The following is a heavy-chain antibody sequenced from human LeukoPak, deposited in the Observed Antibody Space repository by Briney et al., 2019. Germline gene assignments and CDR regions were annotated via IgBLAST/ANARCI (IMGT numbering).Heavy chain of an antibody. CDR3: AKVGAGDYEQFDY. J-gene: IGHJ4*02. CDR1: GFTFSSYG. Sequence: PGGSLRLSCAASGFTFSSYGMHWVRQAPGKGLEWVSAISGSGGSTYYADSVKGRFTISRDNSKNTLYLQMNSLRAEDTAVYYCAKVGAGDYEQFDYWGQGTLVTVSS. CDR2: ISGSGGST. D-gene: IGHD4-17*01. V-gene: IGHV3-23*01.